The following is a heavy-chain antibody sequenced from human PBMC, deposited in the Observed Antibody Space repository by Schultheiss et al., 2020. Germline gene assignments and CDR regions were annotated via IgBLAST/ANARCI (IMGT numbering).Heavy chain of an antibody. V-gene: IGHV3-23*01. CDR2: ISGSGGST. Sequence: GGSLRLSCAASGFTFSSYAMSWVRQAPGKGLEWVSAISGSGGSTYYADSVKGRFTISRDNSQNTVYLQMNSLRAEDTAVYYCAKDYSRYFDSSGYYDKWGQGTLVTVSS. J-gene: IGHJ4*02. CDR1: GFTFSSYA. D-gene: IGHD3-22*01. CDR3: AKDYSRYFDSSGYYDK.